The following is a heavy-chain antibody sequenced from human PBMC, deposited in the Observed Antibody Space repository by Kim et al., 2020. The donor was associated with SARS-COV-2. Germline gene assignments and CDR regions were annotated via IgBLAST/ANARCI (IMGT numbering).Heavy chain of an antibody. CDR3: ATPKQRRYDAFDI. Sequence: VHSVKAPVPIPRDNAKNSLYLQMNSLRAEDTAVYYCATPKQRRYDAFDIWGQGTMVTVSS. V-gene: IGHV3-7*03. J-gene: IGHJ3*02. D-gene: IGHD3-9*01.